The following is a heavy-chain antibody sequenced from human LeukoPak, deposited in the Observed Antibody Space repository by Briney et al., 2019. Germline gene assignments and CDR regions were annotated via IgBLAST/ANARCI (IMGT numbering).Heavy chain of an antibody. CDR3: ARDNGYYDSSGYYG. J-gene: IGHJ4*02. V-gene: IGHV3-33*01. CDR2: IWYDGSNK. D-gene: IGHD3-22*01. Sequence: GGSLRLSCAASGLTFRNYGMHWVRQAPGKGLEWVAVIWYDGSNKYYADSVKGRFTTSRDNSKDTLYLQMNSLRAEDTAVYYCARDNGYYDSSGYYGWGQGTLVTVSS. CDR1: GLTFRNYG.